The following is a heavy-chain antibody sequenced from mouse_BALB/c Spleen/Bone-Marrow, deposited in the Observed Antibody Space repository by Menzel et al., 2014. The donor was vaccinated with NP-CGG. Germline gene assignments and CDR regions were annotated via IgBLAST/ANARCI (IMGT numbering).Heavy chain of an antibody. CDR3: TKNYRYDGALDY. CDR1: GYSFTGYY. V-gene: IGHV1-31*01. D-gene: IGHD2-14*01. CDR2: INPYNGAT. J-gene: IGHJ4*01. Sequence: EVKLVESGPELVKPGASVKISCKASGYSFTGYYIHWVKQSHVKSLEWIGRINPYNGATDYNQNFKDKATLTVDESSSTAYMELHSLTSEDSAVYYCTKNYRYDGALDYWGQGTSVTVSS.